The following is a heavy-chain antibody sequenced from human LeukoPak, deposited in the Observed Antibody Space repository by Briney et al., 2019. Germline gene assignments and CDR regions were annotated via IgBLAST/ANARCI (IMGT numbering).Heavy chain of an antibody. D-gene: IGHD6-19*01. CDR2: IYYSGST. CDR1: GGSISSSSYY. CDR3: ARADETYSSGWENFDY. V-gene: IGHV4-61*05. Sequence: PSETLSLTCTVSGGSISSSSYYWGWIRQPPGKGLEWIGYIYYSGSTNYNPSLKSRVTISVDTSKNQFSLKLSSVTAADTAVYYCARADETYSSGWENFDYWGQGTLVTVSS. J-gene: IGHJ4*02.